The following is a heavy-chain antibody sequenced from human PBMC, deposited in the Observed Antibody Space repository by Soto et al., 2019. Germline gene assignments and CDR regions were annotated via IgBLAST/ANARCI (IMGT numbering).Heavy chain of an antibody. CDR3: ARGDTPMIPVMDSFYX. V-gene: IGHV3-7*01. CDR2: INKDGTEK. D-gene: IGHD5-18*01. J-gene: IGHJ3*02. Sequence: GGSLRLSCAASGFTFSRYWMNWVRQAPGKGLEWVSNINKDGTEKNYVDYVKGRFTISRDNSRKSLYLQMDSLRAEDTAVYFCARGDTPMIPVMDSFYXWGQGTMVTVS. CDR1: GFTFSRYW.